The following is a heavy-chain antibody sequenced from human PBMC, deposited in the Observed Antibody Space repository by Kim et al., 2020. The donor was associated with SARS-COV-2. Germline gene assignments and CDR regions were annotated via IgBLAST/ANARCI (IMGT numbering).Heavy chain of an antibody. D-gene: IGHD2-15*01. J-gene: IGHJ3*01. Sequence: NLSPKNRLTIPVDTSKKQFSLKVTSVTAADTAMYYCARQVVSAWFNFDLWGQGTMVTVSS. V-gene: IGHV4-39*01. CDR3: ARQVVSAWFNFDL.